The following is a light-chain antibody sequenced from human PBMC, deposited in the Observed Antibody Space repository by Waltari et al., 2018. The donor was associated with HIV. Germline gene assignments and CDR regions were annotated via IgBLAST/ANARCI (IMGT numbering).Light chain of an antibody. V-gene: IGLV1-44*01. CDR3: ATWDDSLNGPV. CDR1: ISNIGSNN. Sequence: QSVLTQPPSASGTPGQRVTISCSGSISNIGSNNVNWYQQLPGTAPKLLIYTTNQRPSGVPDRFSGSKSGASASLAISGLQSDDEADYYCATWDDSLNGPVFGGGTKLTVL. J-gene: IGLJ3*02. CDR2: TTN.